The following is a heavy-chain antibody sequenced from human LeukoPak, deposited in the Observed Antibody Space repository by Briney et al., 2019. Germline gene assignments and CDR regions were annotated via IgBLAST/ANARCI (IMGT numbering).Heavy chain of an antibody. Sequence: GGSLRLSCAASGFTFSNYWMTWVRQAPGKGLEWVANIKPDESEIYYVDSVRGRFTVSRDNAKNSLFLQMNSLKAEDTAVCYCARLMAVRLGGMDVWGQGTTVTVSS. D-gene: IGHD6-19*01. CDR3: ARLMAVRLGGMDV. CDR2: IKPDESEI. V-gene: IGHV3-7*05. CDR1: GFTFSNYW. J-gene: IGHJ6*02.